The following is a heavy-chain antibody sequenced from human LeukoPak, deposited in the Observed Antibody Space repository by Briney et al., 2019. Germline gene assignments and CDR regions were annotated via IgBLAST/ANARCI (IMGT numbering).Heavy chain of an antibody. CDR2: IYSGGST. Sequence: GGSLRVSCAASGFSVSNNYMSWVRQAPGKGLEWVSVIYSGGSTFYADSVKGRFTISRDNSKNTLYLQMNSLRAEDTAVYYCPSDSYPPEYFQHWGQGTLVTVSS. D-gene: IGHD1-26*01. V-gene: IGHV3-66*01. CDR1: GFSVSNNY. CDR3: PSDSYPPEYFQH. J-gene: IGHJ1*01.